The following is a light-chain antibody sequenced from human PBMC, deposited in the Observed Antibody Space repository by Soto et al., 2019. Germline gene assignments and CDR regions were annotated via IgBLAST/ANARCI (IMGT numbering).Light chain of an antibody. Sequence: EIVLTQSPGTLSLSPWERATLSCRASQSVSNNYLAWYQQKPGQAPRLLIYGASNRATGIPDRFSGSGSGTDFTLTISRLEPEDFALYYCQQYGNSPLTFGGGTKVDIK. CDR2: GAS. V-gene: IGKV3-20*01. CDR3: QQYGNSPLT. CDR1: QSVSNNY. J-gene: IGKJ4*01.